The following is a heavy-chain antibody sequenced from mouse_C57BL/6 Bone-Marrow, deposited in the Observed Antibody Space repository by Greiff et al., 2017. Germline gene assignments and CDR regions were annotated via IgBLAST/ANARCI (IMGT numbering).Heavy chain of an antibody. CDR3: ARDGNFLWYFDV. Sequence: VQLQESGPGLVQPSQSLSITCTVSGFSLTSYGVHWVRQSPGKGLEWLGVIWSGGSTDYTAAFISRLSISKDNSKSQVFFKMNSLQADDTAIYYCARDGNFLWYFDVWGTGTTVTVSS. D-gene: IGHD2-1*01. CDR1: GFSLTSYG. CDR2: IWSGGST. V-gene: IGHV2-2*01. J-gene: IGHJ1*03.